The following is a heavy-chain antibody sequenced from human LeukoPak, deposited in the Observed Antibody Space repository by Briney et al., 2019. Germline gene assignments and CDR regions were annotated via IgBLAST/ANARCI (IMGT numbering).Heavy chain of an antibody. V-gene: IGHV1-2*06. D-gene: IGHD3-3*01. J-gene: IGHJ4*02. CDR3: ARGPQDFWSGYPYYFDY. CDR1: GYTFTGYY. CDR2: INPNSGGT. Sequence: WASVKVSCKASGYTFTGYYMHWVRQAPGQGLEWMGRINPNSGGTNYAQKFQGRVTITADESTSTAYMELSSLRSEDTAVYYCARGPQDFWSGYPYYFDYWGQGTLVTVSS.